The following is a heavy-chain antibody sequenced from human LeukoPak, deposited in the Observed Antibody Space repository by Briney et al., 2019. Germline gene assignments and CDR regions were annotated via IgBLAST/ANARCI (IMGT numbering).Heavy chain of an antibody. D-gene: IGHD3-10*02. CDR1: GFTFSNYS. CDR2: IKQDGSEK. CDR3: AELGITMIGGV. J-gene: IGHJ6*04. V-gene: IGHV3-7*01. Sequence: GGSLRLSCAASGFTFSNYSMNWVRQAPGTGLEWVANIKQDGSEKYYVDSVKGRFTISRDNAKNSLYLQMNSLRAEDTAVYYCAELGITMIGGVWGKGTTVTISS.